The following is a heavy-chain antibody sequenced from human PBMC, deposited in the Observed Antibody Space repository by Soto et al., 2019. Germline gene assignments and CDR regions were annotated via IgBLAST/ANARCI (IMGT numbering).Heavy chain of an antibody. Sequence: ASVKVSCKASGYTFTSYDINWVRQATGQGLEWMGWMNPNSGNTGYAQKFQGRVTMTRNTSISTAYMELSSLRSEDTAVYYCARTQLVTIFHYYYYYMDVWGKGTTVTVSS. CDR1: GYTFTSYD. CDR3: ARTQLVTIFHYYYYYMDV. J-gene: IGHJ6*03. V-gene: IGHV1-8*01. D-gene: IGHD3-3*01. CDR2: MNPNSGNT.